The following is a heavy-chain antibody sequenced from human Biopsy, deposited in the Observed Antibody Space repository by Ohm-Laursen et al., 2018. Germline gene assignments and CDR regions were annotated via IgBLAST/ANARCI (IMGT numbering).Heavy chain of an antibody. J-gene: IGHJ6*02. V-gene: IGHV4-34*01. D-gene: IGHD5-12*01. CDR1: GGSIGSDY. Sequence: SETLSLTCTVSGGSIGSDYWAWIRQSPGKGLEWIGEINQSGSTKYNPSLKRRATLSADSSNSQFSLRLTSVTAADTAIYYCARGSGYFKLDVWGQGTTVTVSS. CDR2: INQSGST. CDR3: ARGSGYFKLDV.